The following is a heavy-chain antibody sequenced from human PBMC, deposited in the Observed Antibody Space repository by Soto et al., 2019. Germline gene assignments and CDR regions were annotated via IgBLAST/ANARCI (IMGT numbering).Heavy chain of an antibody. CDR3: ARYSGKYQGPIDY. Sequence: QVQLVESGGGVVQPGRSLRLSCAASGFTFSHYGIHWVRQAPGKGLARLAVISYDGSNKHYADSVKGRFTVSRDNSKNTLYLQMNSLRAEDTAVYFCARYSGKYQGPIDYWGQGTLVTVSS. CDR2: ISYDGSNK. D-gene: IGHD1-26*01. J-gene: IGHJ4*02. CDR1: GFTFSHYG. V-gene: IGHV3-30*03.